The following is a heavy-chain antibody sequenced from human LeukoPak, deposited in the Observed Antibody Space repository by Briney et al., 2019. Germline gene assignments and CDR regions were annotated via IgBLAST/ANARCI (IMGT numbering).Heavy chain of an antibody. J-gene: IGHJ6*03. V-gene: IGHV4-34*01. Sequence: SETLSLTCAVYGGSFSGYYWSWIRQPPGKGLEWIGEINHSGSTNYNPSLKSRVTISVDTCKNQFSLMLSSVAAADTAVYYCARGRGCSSTSCYRRYYYYYMDVWGKGTTVTVSS. D-gene: IGHD2-2*02. CDR3: ARGRGCSSTSCYRRYYYYYMDV. CDR2: INHSGST. CDR1: GGSFSGYY.